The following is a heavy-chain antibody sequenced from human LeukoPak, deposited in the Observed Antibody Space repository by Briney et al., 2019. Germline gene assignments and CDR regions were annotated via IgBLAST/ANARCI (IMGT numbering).Heavy chain of an antibody. CDR1: GFTFSSYG. CDR2: ISYDGSNK. J-gene: IGHJ4*02. V-gene: IGHV3-30*18. D-gene: IGHD5-12*01. CDR3: AKGKWQTGGPKAY. Sequence: QAGGSLRLSCSASGFTFSSYGMHWVRQAPGKGLEWVAVISYDGSNKYYADSVKGRFTISRDNSKNTLYLQMNSLRAEDTAVYYCAKGKWQTGGPKAYWGQGTLVTVSS.